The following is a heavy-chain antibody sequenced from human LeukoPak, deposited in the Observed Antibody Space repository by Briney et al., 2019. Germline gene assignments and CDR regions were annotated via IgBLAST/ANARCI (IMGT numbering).Heavy chain of an antibody. CDR3: ARESVATLDGFDI. V-gene: IGHV1-2*02. D-gene: IGHD5-12*01. CDR2: INPNSGGT. Sequence: ASVKVSCKASGYTFTGYYMHWVRQAPGQGLEWMGWINPNSGGTNYAQKFQGRVTMTRDTSISTVYLELSRLTSDDTAVYYCARESVATLDGFDIWGQGTMVTVSS. J-gene: IGHJ3*02. CDR1: GYTFTGYY.